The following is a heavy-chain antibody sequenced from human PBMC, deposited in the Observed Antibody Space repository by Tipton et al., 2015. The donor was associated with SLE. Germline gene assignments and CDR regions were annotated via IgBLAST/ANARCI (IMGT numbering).Heavy chain of an antibody. CDR2: IYYSGST. J-gene: IGHJ4*02. CDR3: ARRYRGSSRLDY. Sequence: TLSLTCTVSGGSISSYYWSWIRQPPGKGLEWIGYIYYSGSTYYNPSLKSRVTISVDTSKNQFSLKLSSVTAADTAVYYCARRYRGSSRLDYWGQGTLVTVSS. V-gene: IGHV4-59*07. D-gene: IGHD6-13*01. CDR1: GGSISSYY.